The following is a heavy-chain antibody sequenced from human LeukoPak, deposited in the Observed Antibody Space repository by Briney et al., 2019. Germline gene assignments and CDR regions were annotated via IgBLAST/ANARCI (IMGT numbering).Heavy chain of an antibody. CDR1: GFTFSNFW. D-gene: IGHD1-1*01. CDR2: ISSSSSYI. V-gene: IGHV3-21*01. J-gene: IGHJ4*02. Sequence: GGSLRLSCAASGFTFSNFWMNWVCQAPGKGLEWVSSISSSSSYIYYADSVKGRFTISRDNAENSLYLQMNSLRAEDTAVYYCAREKRGTGTNFDYWGQGTLVTVSS. CDR3: AREKRGTGTNFDY.